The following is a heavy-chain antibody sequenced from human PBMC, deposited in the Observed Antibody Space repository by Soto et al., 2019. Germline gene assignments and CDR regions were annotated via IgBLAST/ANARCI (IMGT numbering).Heavy chain of an antibody. CDR2: IKDGGKT. Sequence: QLQLQESGSGLVKPAQTLSLPCAVSGGSISRGYYSWNWIRQAPGRGLEWIGHIKDGGKTYYNPSLKSRVTISEDKAKNLFSLTLRSVTAADTAVYFCARSVDSSTVYGMDVWGQGTTVTVSS. D-gene: IGHD3-22*01. CDR3: ARSVDSSTVYGMDV. CDR1: GGSISRGYYS. J-gene: IGHJ6*02. V-gene: IGHV4-30-2*01.